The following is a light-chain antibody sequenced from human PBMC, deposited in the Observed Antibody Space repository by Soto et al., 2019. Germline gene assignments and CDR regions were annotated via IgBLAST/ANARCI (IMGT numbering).Light chain of an antibody. Sequence: PLTQSPASLSSSVGDRATISCRASQGVAPYLAWFQQKPGKAPKLLIYATSNMQPGVPSRFSGSGSGTDFTLTINSLQPEDVGAYYCQKHTSSPLTFGGGTKVEIK. CDR3: QKHTSSPLT. J-gene: IGKJ4*01. V-gene: IGKV1-27*01. CDR1: QGVAPY. CDR2: ATS.